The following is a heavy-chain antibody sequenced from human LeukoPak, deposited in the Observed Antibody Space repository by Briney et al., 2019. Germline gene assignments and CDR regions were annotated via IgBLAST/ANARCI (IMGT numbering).Heavy chain of an antibody. J-gene: IGHJ3*02. CDR3: ARLLAAAGTRGYDAFDI. V-gene: IGHV5-51*01. Sequence: GESLKISCKGSGYSFTSYWIGWVRQMPGKGLEWMGITYPGDSDTRYSPSFQGQVTISADKSISTAYLQWSSLKASDTAMYYCARLLAAAGTRGYDAFDIWGQGTMVTVPS. CDR2: TYPGDSDT. CDR1: GYSFTSYW. D-gene: IGHD6-13*01.